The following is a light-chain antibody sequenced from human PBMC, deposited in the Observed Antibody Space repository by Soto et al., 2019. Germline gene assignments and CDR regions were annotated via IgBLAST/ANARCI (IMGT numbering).Light chain of an antibody. Sequence: AIQLTQSPSSLSASVGDRVTITCRASQGIGSALAWHQQKPGKAPKLVIYDASSLESGVPSRFSGSGSGTDFTLTISSLQAEDFATYYCQQFNSYPVTFGGGTKV. CDR3: QQFNSYPVT. J-gene: IGKJ4*01. V-gene: IGKV1-13*02. CDR1: QGIGSA. CDR2: DAS.